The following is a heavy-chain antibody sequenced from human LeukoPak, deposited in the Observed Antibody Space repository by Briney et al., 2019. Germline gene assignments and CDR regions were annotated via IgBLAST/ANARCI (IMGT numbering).Heavy chain of an antibody. CDR1: GGSISSSSYY. CDR3: ARGYYYFDY. V-gene: IGHV4-39*01. D-gene: IGHD3-22*01. J-gene: IGHJ4*02. Sequence: SETLSLTCTVPGGSISSSSYYWGWVRQPPGKGLEWVGSIYYSGSTYYNPSLKSRVTISVDTSKNQFSLKLSSVTAADTAVYYCARGYYYFDYWGQGTLVTVSS. CDR2: IYYSGST.